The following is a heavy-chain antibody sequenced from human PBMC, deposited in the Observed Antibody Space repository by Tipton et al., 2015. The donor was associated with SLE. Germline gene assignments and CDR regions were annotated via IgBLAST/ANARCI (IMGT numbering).Heavy chain of an antibody. J-gene: IGHJ5*02. CDR3: ARDPYDSTWRNGWFDP. CDR1: GYSLTSGDY. D-gene: IGHD6-13*01. Sequence: LRLSCAVSGYSLTSGDYWGWIRQPPGKGLEWVGSLYHRGSTYYNSSLKSRVTISTDTSKNEIYLKLTSVTATDTAVYFCARDPYDSTWRNGWFDPWGQGTLVTVSS. V-gene: IGHV4-38-2*02. CDR2: LYHRGST.